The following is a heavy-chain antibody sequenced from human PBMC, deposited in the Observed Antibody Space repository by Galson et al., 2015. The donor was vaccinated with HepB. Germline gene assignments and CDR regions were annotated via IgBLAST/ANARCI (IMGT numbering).Heavy chain of an antibody. V-gene: IGHV3-23*01. CDR2: ISGSGGST. CDR1: GFTFSSYA. J-gene: IGHJ4*02. Sequence: SLRLSCAASGFTFSSYAMSWVRQAPGKGLEWVSAISGSGGSTYYADSVKGRFTISRDNSKNTLYLQMNSLRAEDTAVYYCAKQGFPRGYSYGHLLPYYFDYWGQGTLVTVSS. D-gene: IGHD5-18*01. CDR3: AKQGFPRGYSYGHLLPYYFDY.